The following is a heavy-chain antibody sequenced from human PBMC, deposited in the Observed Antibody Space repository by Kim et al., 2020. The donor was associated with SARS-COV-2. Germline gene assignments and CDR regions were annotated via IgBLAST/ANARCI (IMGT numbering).Heavy chain of an antibody. Sequence: GGSLRLSCAASGFTFSSYEMNWVRQAPGKGLEWVSYISSSGSTIYYADSVKGRFTISRDNAKNSLYLQMNSLRAEDTAVYYCVSTGPLRYFDWLLPNNQKYNWFDPWGQGTLVTVSS. D-gene: IGHD3-9*01. V-gene: IGHV3-48*03. CDR2: ISSSGSTI. CDR3: VSTGPLRYFDWLLPNNQKYNWFDP. J-gene: IGHJ5*02. CDR1: GFTFSSYE.